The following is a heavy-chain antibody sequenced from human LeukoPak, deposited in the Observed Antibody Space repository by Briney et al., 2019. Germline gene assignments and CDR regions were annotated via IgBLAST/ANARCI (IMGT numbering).Heavy chain of an antibody. Sequence: ASVKVSCKASGYTFTSYYMHWVRQAPGQGLEWMGIINPSGGSTSYAQKFQGRVTMTRDTSTSTVYMEQSSLRSEDTAVYYCARGGGYYYDSSGYYYEDYWGQGTLVTVSS. CDR2: INPSGGST. J-gene: IGHJ4*02. D-gene: IGHD3-22*01. CDR1: GYTFTSYY. V-gene: IGHV1-46*01. CDR3: ARGGGYYYDSSGYYYEDY.